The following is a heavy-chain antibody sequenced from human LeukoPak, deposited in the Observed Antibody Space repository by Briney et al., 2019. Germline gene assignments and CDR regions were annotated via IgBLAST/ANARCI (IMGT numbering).Heavy chain of an antibody. CDR3: ARAEASSWFAWLAY. D-gene: IGHD6-13*01. V-gene: IGHV3-66*01. J-gene: IGHJ4*02. CDR1: GFTVSNSY. CDR2: IYSDGTT. Sequence: GGSLRLSCAASGFTVSNSYMSWVRRAPRRGLEWVSIIYSDGTTYYADSVKGRFIISRDHSKNTLYFQMNSLRAEDTAVYYCARAEASSWFAWLAYWGQGTLVTVSS.